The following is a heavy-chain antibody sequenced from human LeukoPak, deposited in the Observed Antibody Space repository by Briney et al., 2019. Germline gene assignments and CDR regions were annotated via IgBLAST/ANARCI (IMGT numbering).Heavy chain of an antibody. V-gene: IGHV4-59*01. CDR3: ATSSGSYGPRYFDY. Sequence: SETLSLTCTVSGGSISSYYWSWIRQPPGKGLEWIGHIYYSGSTNYNPSLKSRVTISVDTSKNQFSLKLSSVTAADTAVYYCATSSGSYGPRYFDYWGQGTLVTVSS. CDR2: IYYSGST. CDR1: GGSISSYY. D-gene: IGHD1-26*01. J-gene: IGHJ4*02.